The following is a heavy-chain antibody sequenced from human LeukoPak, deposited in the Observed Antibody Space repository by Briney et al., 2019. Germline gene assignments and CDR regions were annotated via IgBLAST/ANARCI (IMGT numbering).Heavy chain of an antibody. D-gene: IGHD6-13*01. CDR1: GYTFTSYG. V-gene: IGHV1-2*02. J-gene: IGHJ4*02. CDR3: ARGRIAAAGAIDY. CDR2: INPRNGGS. Sequence: GASVKVSCKASGYTFTSYGISWVRQAPGQGLEWMAWINPRNGGSHSAQKFQGRVTLTRDTSISTAYMEMRKLTSDDTAFYYCARGRIAAAGAIDYWGQGARVTVSS.